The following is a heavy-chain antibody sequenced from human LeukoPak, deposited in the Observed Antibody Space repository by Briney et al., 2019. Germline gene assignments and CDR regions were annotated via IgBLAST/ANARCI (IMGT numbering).Heavy chain of an antibody. CDR2: INPEGSSS. V-gene: IGHV3-74*01. D-gene: IGHD4-17*01. CDR3: VRQAVSGDSGIAY. J-gene: IGHJ4*02. CDR1: GFTFSNYW. Sequence: PGGSLRLSCAASGFTFSNYWMHWVRQAPGKGLEWVSRINPEGSSSNYADSVKGRFTMSRDNAKSMVYLQMDGLRAEDTAVFSCVRQAVSGDSGIAYWGRGVLVTVSS.